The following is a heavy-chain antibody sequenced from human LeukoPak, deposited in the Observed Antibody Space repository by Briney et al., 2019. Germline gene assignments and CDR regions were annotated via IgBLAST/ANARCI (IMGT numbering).Heavy chain of an antibody. J-gene: IGHJ4*02. V-gene: IGHV3-7*01. CDR3: ARDPGSYSGYYFDY. CDR1: GFTFSSYW. Sequence: GGSLRLSCAASGFTFSSYWMSWVRQAPGKGLEWVANINQDGSEKYYVDSVKGRFTISRDNAKNSLYLQMNSLRAEDTAVYYCARDPGSYSGYYFDYWGQGTLVTVSS. D-gene: IGHD1-26*01. CDR2: INQDGSEK.